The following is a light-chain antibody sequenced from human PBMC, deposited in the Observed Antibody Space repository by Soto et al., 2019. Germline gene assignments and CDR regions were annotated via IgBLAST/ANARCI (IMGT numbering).Light chain of an antibody. J-gene: IGLJ3*02. V-gene: IGLV1-44*01. Sequence: QAVVTQPPSASGTPGQRVTISCSGSSSNIGSNTVNWYQQLPGTAPKLLIYSNNQRPSGVPDRFSGSKSGTSASLAISGLQSEDEADYYCAAWDDSLNGSWFGGGTQLTVL. CDR3: AAWDDSLNGSW. CDR1: SSNIGSNT. CDR2: SNN.